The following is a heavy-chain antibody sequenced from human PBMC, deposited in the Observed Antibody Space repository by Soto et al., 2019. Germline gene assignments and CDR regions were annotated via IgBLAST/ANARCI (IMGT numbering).Heavy chain of an antibody. D-gene: IGHD1-26*01. CDR3: AKARSGATYNWFDP. V-gene: IGHV3-23*01. CDR2: ISGSGGST. Sequence: GGSLRLSCAAPGFTFSSYAMSWVRQAPGKGLEWVSAISGSGGSTYYADSVKGRFTISRDNSKNTLYLQMNSLRAEDTAVYYCAKARSGATYNWFDPWGQGTLVTVSS. J-gene: IGHJ5*02. CDR1: GFTFSSYA.